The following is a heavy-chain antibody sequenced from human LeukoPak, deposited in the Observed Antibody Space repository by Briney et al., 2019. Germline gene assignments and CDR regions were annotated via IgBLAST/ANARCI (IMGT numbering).Heavy chain of an antibody. J-gene: IGHJ4*02. Sequence: ASVKVSCKASGYTFTGYYMHWVRQAPGQGLEWMGWINPYSGGTNYAQKFQGRVTMTRDTSITTAYMEMSSLSSDDTAVYYCVRVSLSPLLPIDYWGQGTLVTVSS. CDR2: INPYSGGT. CDR1: GYTFTGYY. CDR3: VRVSLSPLLPIDY. D-gene: IGHD2-15*01. V-gene: IGHV1-2*02.